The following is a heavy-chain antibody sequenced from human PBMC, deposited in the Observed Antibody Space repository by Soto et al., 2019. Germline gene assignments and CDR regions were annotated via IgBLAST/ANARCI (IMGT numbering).Heavy chain of an antibody. J-gene: IGHJ6*02. D-gene: IGHD3-3*02. CDR3: ARDKDRQQLGGNYYYGIDV. Sequence: QVQLVQSGAEVKKRGSSMTVSCKASGGTFGNSAISWVRQAPGQGLEWMGGIIPIIPTPDYAQKFQGRVTITADESTSTAYMELTSLGSDDTALYYCARDKDRQQLGGNYYYGIDVWGQGTTVTVSS. CDR1: GGTFGNSA. CDR2: IIPIIPTP. V-gene: IGHV1-69*12.